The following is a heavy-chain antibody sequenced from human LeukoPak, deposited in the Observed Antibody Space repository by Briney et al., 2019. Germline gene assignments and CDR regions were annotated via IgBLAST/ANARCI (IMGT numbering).Heavy chain of an antibody. Sequence: GESLKMSCKASGYKFTSYWIAWARQKPGDSLAWMGGLYPIDFDKTYSPSFQGEVTMSADRSINTAYLQWSSLKASDTAMYYCVRQKIVPGTSQLRTFDAWGLGTLVSVSS. D-gene: IGHD2/OR15-2a*01. CDR3: VRQKIVPGTSQLRTFDA. J-gene: IGHJ4*02. CDR1: GYKFTSYW. CDR2: LYPIDFDK. V-gene: IGHV5-51*01.